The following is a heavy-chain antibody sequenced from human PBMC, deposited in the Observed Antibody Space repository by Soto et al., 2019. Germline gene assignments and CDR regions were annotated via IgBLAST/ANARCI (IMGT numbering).Heavy chain of an antibody. Sequence: PGESLKISGKGSGYSFTSSWIGWVRQMPGKGLEWMGIIYPGDSDTRYSPSFQGQVTISADKSISTAYLQWSSLKASDTAMYYCARSRWDFDWFVRDDAFDIWGQGTMVTVSS. D-gene: IGHD3-9*01. CDR2: IYPGDSDT. CDR1: GYSFTSSW. CDR3: ARSRWDFDWFVRDDAFDI. V-gene: IGHV5-51*01. J-gene: IGHJ3*02.